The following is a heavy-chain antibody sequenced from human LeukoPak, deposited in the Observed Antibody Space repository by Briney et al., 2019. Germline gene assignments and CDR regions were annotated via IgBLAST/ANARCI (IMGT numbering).Heavy chain of an antibody. Sequence: SETLSLTCTVSGGSISRYYGSWIRQPAGKGLEWIGRIYTSGSTNYNPSLKSRVTMSVDTSKNQFSLKLSSVTAADTAVYYCARDSRIVGATGYFDYWAREPWSPSPQ. CDR3: ARDSRIVGATGYFDY. J-gene: IGHJ4*02. CDR1: GGSISRYY. D-gene: IGHD1-26*01. V-gene: IGHV4-4*07. CDR2: IYTSGST.